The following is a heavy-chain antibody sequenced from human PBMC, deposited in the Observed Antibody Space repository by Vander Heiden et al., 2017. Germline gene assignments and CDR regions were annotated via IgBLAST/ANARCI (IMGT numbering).Heavy chain of an antibody. CDR3: ARKPFDYWSDYFDH. Sequence: QVQLLQSGSELKKPGASVKISCKASGYSFSRNALNWVRQAPGQGLEWMGWINTDNGNPTYAQGFTGRVVFSLDMSVSTAYLQISSLKAEDTAVYYCARKPFDYWSDYFDHWGQGTLVTVSS. J-gene: IGHJ4*02. D-gene: IGHD3-3*01. V-gene: IGHV7-4-1*02. CDR1: GYSFSRNA. CDR2: INTDNGNP.